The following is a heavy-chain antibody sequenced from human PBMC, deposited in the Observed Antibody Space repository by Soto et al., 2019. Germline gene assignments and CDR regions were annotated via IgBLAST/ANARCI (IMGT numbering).Heavy chain of an antibody. CDR3: EKMDAYNYRTDH. D-gene: IGHD3-16*02. J-gene: IGHJ4*02. Sequence: PGGTLRLSCAASGFSVSNTALSWNCHPLGTGTERDSSIGSSNNTHYADSVNGRFAISRDNSQTTLYLQMNSLTVDDTAVYFCEKMDAYNYRTDHWGQGTLVTVSS. CDR2: IGSSNNT. V-gene: IGHV3-23*01. CDR1: GFSVSNTA.